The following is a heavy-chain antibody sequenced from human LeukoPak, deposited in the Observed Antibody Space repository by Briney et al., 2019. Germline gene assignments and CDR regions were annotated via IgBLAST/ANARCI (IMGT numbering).Heavy chain of an antibody. J-gene: IGHJ5*02. CDR1: GYTFTSYY. D-gene: IGHD3-3*01. V-gene: IGHV1-46*01. Sequence: ASVKVSCKASGYTFTSYYMHWVRQAPGQGLEWMGIINPSGGSTSYAQKFQGRVTMTRDTSTSTVYMELSSLRSEDTAVYYCARGFLEWLLLSWFDPWGQGTLVTVSS. CDR2: INPSGGST. CDR3: ARGFLEWLLLSWFDP.